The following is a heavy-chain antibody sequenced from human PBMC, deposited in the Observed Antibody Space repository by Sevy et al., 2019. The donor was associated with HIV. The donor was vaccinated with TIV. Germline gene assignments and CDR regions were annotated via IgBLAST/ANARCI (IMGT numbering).Heavy chain of an antibody. Sequence: ASVKVSCKASGYTFSNYYIHWVRQAPGQGLEWMGVINPSGGSTTYAQKFQGRVAVTRDTSTTKVYMELRSLRFEDTALYYCAKYAGDFPHFDYWGQGTLVTVSS. V-gene: IGHV1-46*01. J-gene: IGHJ4*02. CDR2: INPSGGST. CDR1: GYTFSNYY. CDR3: AKYAGDFPHFDY. D-gene: IGHD7-27*01.